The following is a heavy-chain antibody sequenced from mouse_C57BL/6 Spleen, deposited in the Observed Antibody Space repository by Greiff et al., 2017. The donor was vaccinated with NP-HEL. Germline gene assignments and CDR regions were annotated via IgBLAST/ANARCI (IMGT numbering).Heavy chain of an antibody. CDR2: IHPNSGST. Sequence: QVQLQQPGAELVKPGASVKLSCKASGYTFTSYWMHWVKQRPGQGLEWIGMIHPNSGSTNYNEKFKSKATLTVDKSSSTAYMQLSSLTSEDSAVYYCARKRNSNYVDWYFDVWGTGTTVTVSS. J-gene: IGHJ1*03. CDR1: GYTFTSYW. D-gene: IGHD2-5*01. V-gene: IGHV1-64*01. CDR3: ARKRNSNYVDWYFDV.